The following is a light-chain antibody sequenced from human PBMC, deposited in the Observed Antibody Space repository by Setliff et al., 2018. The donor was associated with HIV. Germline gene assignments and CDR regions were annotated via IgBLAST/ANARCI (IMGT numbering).Light chain of an antibody. J-gene: IGLJ1*01. CDR3: LSYDSGLTGYV. Sequence: QSVMTQPPTVSGAPGQRVTISCTGSSSNIGAGYDVHWYQQLPGTAPKLLIYGNINRPSGVPDRVSGSKSGTSASLAITGLQAEDEAEYYCLSYDSGLTGYVFGTGTKVTV. V-gene: IGLV1-40*01. CDR2: GNI. CDR1: SSNIGAGYD.